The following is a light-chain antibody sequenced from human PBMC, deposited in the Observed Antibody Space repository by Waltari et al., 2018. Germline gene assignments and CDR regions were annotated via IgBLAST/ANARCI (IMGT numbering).Light chain of an antibody. J-gene: IGLJ3*02. Sequence: QSALTQPASVSGSPGQSITISCTGTSSDVGNYNLVSWYQQYPGKAPKVMIYDDNRRPSWVSDRFSGSKSGHTASLTISGVQAEDEADYYCCSYAGSYTWVFGGGTKLTVL. CDR2: DDN. V-gene: IGLV2-23*01. CDR3: CSYAGSYTWV. CDR1: SSDVGNYNL.